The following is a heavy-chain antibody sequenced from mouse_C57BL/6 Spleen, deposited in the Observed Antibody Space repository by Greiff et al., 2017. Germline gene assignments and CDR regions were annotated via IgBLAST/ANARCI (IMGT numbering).Heavy chain of an antibody. Sequence: QVHVKQPGAELVMPGASVKLSCKASGYTFTSYWMHWVKQRPGQGLEWIGEIDPSDSYTNYNQKFKGKSTLTVDKSSSTAYMQLSSLTSEDSAVYYGVYGSSYYARDYWGQGTSGTGSS. CDR2: IDPSDSYT. D-gene: IGHD1-1*01. V-gene: IGHV1-69*01. CDR1: GYTFTSYW. J-gene: IGHJ4*01. CDR3: VYGSSYYARDY.